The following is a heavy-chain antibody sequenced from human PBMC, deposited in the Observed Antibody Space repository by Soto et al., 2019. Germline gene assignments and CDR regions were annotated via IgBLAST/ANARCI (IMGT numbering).Heavy chain of an antibody. CDR3: ARESPYYYYGMDV. V-gene: IGHV6-1*01. J-gene: IGHJ6*02. CDR2: TYYRSKWYN. CDR1: GDSVSSNSAA. Sequence: SQTLSLTCAISGDSVSSNSAAWNWIRQSPSRGLEWLGRTYYRSKWYNDYAVSVKSRITISPDTYKNKISLQLNSVTPEDTAEYYCARESPYYYYGMDVWGQGTTVTVSS.